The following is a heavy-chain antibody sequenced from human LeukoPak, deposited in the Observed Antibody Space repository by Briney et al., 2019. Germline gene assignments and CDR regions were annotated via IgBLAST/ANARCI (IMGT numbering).Heavy chain of an antibody. CDR1: GGSFSGYY. D-gene: IGHD3-10*01. CDR2: INHSGST. V-gene: IGHV4-34*01. CDR3: ARGLLLWFGELLYCSTGYWFDP. Sequence: SDTLSLTSAVYGGSFSGYYWSWIRQPPGKELEWIGEINHSGSTNYNPSLKSRVTISVDTSKNQFSLKLSSVTAADTAVYYCARGLLLWFGELLYCSTGYWFDPWGQGTLVTVSS. J-gene: IGHJ5*02.